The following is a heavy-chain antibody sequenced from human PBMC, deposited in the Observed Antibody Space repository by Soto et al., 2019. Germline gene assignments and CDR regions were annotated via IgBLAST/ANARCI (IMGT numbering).Heavy chain of an antibody. V-gene: IGHV3-30*18. J-gene: IGHJ4*02. CDR2: ISFDGSRK. CDR3: AKDLHPGRDNYNYGADS. D-gene: IGHD3-3*01. CDR1: GFSFSTYG. Sequence: QVQLVESGGGVVQPGRSLRLSCAASGFSFSTYGMHWVRQAPGKGLEWVAIISFDGSRKQYVDSIRGRFTISSDNSGNTVFQQMNSLSAEYTAVYFCAKDLHPGRDNYNYGADSWGLGVLVTVSS.